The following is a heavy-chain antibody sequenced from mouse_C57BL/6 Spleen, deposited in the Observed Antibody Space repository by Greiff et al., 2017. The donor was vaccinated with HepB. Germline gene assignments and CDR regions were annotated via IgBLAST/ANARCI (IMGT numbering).Heavy chain of an antibody. J-gene: IGHJ3*01. CDR1: GYAFSSSW. CDR3: ARENYGSSFAWFAY. Sequence: VQLQQSGPELVKPGASVKISCKASGYAFSSSWMNWVKQRPGKGLEWIGRIYPGDGDTNYNGKFKGKATLTADKSSSTAYMQLSSLTSEDSAVYFCARENYGSSFAWFAYWGQGTLVTVSA. D-gene: IGHD1-1*01. V-gene: IGHV1-82*01. CDR2: IYPGDGDT.